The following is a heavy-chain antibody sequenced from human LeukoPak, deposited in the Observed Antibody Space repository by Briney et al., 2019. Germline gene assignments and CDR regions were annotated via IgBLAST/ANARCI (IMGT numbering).Heavy chain of an antibody. CDR1: GGSLISTTYY. CDR3: AKAPRTGAWDMITFGGVIVHGDAFDF. V-gene: IGHV4-39*07. J-gene: IGHJ3*01. D-gene: IGHD3-16*02. Sequence: ETLSLTCAVSGGSLISTTYYWGWIRQPPGKGLEWIGSIYYSGSTYYNPSLKSRVTVSVDMSKNQFSLQLSSVTAADTAVYYCAKAPRTGAWDMITFGGVIVHGDAFDFWGQGTMVTVSS. CDR2: IYYSGST.